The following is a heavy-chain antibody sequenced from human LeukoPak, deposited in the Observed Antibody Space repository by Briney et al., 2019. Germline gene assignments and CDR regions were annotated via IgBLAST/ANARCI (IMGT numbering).Heavy chain of an antibody. CDR2: MNSDGRST. J-gene: IGHJ4*02. V-gene: IGHV3-74*01. CDR3: AKGLRDTAMSPYFDY. CDR1: GFAFGDNW. D-gene: IGHD5-18*01. Sequence: PGGSLRLSCAASGFAFGDNWMHWVRQAPGKGLVWVSRMNSDGRSTYYADSVKGRFTISRDNAKNTLYLQMSSLRAEDTAVYYCAKGLRDTAMSPYFDYWGQGTLVTVSS.